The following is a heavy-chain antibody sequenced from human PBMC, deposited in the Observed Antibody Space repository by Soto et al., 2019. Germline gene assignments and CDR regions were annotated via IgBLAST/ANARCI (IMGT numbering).Heavy chain of an antibody. CDR2: MNPNSGNT. Sequence: QVQLVQSGAEVKKPGASVKVSCKASGYTFTSYDINWVRQATGQGLEWMGWMNPNSGNTGYAQKFQGRVTKTRNTAPSTAYRGRNRRTVEDTAGYYCARPSPRPFMITFGGGAPYAFDIWGKGTMVTVSS. D-gene: IGHD3-16*01. V-gene: IGHV1-8*01. CDR3: ARPSPRPFMITFGGGAPYAFDI. J-gene: IGHJ3*02. CDR1: GYTFTSYD.